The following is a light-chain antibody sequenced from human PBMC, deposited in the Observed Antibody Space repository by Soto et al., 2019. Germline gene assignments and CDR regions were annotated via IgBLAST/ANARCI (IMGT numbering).Light chain of an antibody. J-gene: IGKJ5*01. V-gene: IGKV3-11*01. CDR3: QQRKHWPPLT. Sequence: EVVLTQSPATLSLSPGETATLSCRASHNVDIYLAWYQQKPGQAPRLLIYDASNRATGIPARFSGSGSGTDFTLTIISLEPEDSAVYYCQQRKHWPPLTFGQGTRPE. CDR2: DAS. CDR1: HNVDIY.